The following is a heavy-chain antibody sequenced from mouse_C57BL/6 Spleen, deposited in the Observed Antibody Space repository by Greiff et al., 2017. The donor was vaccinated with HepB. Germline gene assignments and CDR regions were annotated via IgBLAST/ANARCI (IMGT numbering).Heavy chain of an antibody. CDR2: IYPGSGST. D-gene: IGHD2-5*01. CDR3: ASYSNYVGAMDY. Sequence: QVQLQQPGAELVKPGASVKMSCKASGYTFTSYWITWVKQRPGQGLEWIGDIYPGSGSTNYNEKFKSKATLTVDTSSSTAYMQLSSLTSEDSAVYYCASYSNYVGAMDYWGQGTSVTVSS. CDR1: GYTFTSYW. V-gene: IGHV1-55*01. J-gene: IGHJ4*01.